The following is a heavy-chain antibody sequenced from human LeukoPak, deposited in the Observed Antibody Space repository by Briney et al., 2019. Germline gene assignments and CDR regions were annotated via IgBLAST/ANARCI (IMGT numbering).Heavy chain of an antibody. CDR1: GYTFTSFG. D-gene: IGHD3-16*01. CDR3: ARVRYRLAETYIDY. CDR2: INPNSGDT. Sequence: ASVKVSCKASGYTFTSFGISWVRQAPGQGLEWMGWINPNSGDTNYAQKFQGRVTMTRDTSISTAYMELSRLRSDDTAVYYCARVRYRLAETYIDYWGQGTLVTVSS. J-gene: IGHJ4*02. V-gene: IGHV1-2*02.